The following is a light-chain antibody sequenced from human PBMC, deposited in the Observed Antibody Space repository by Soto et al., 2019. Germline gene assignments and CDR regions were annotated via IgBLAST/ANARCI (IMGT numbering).Light chain of an antibody. Sequence: QSALTQPPSASGSPGQSVTISCTGTSSDVGFYNYVSWYQQHPGKAPKLIISEVSQRPSGVPDRFSGSKSGNTASLTVSGLQAEDEADYYCSSYAGTNNIVFGTGTKVTVL. J-gene: IGLJ1*01. CDR2: EVS. CDR3: SSYAGTNNIV. V-gene: IGLV2-8*01. CDR1: SSDVGFYNY.